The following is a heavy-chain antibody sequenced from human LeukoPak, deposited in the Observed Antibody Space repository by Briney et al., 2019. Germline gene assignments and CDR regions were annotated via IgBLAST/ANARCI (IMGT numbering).Heavy chain of an antibody. D-gene: IGHD2-8*01. CDR1: GFTFSSYA. CDR2: LSGSGGNT. V-gene: IGHV3-23*01. J-gene: IGHJ6*03. Sequence: QSGGSLRLSCAASGFTFSSYAMTWVRQAPGKGLEWVSALSGSGGNTFYADSVKGRFTISRDKSNNTVHLHMSSLRAEDTAVYYCAKTANGGGTKAIYYFYMDVWGKGSTVTVSS. CDR3: AKTANGGGTKAIYYFYMDV.